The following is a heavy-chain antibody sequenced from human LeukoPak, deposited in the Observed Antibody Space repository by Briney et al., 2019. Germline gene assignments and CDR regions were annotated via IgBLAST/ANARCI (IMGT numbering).Heavy chain of an antibody. V-gene: IGHV3-30-3*01. Sequence: GGSLRLSFAASGFTFSTYAMHWVRQAPGKGLEWVAVISYDGSNKYYADSVKGRSVKGQFTIFRDNSRNTLYLQMNSLRAEDTAVYYCAREGLGMYAFDIWGQGTMVTVSS. D-gene: IGHD7-27*01. CDR1: GFTFSTYA. CDR2: ISYDGSNK. CDR3: AREGLGMYAFDI. J-gene: IGHJ3*02.